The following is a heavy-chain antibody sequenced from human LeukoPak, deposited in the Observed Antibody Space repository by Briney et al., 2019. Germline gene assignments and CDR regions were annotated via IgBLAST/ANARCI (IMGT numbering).Heavy chain of an antibody. J-gene: IGHJ4*02. Sequence: GGSLRLSCVASGFTFSNHAMNWVRQAPGKGLEWVSSISGSGGSTYYADSVKGRFTISRDNSKNTLYLQTNSLRAEDTAVYYCANLPPDSSGYYIDYWGQGTLVTVSS. V-gene: IGHV3-23*01. D-gene: IGHD3-22*01. CDR1: GFTFSNHA. CDR2: ISGSGGST. CDR3: ANLPPDSSGYYIDY.